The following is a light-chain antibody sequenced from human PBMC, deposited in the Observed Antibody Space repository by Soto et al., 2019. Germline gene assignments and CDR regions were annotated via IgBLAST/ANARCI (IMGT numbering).Light chain of an antibody. J-gene: IGKJ1*01. V-gene: IGKV2-30*01. Sequence: DVVMTQSPLALPVTLGQPASISCRSSHSLVYSDGYTYLTWFQQRPGQSPRRLIYKVSSRDSGXXXRFSGSGSGTDFTLKISRVEAEDVGVYYCVHSVQWPWTFGQGTTVEIK. CDR3: VHSVQWPWT. CDR1: HSLVYSDGYTY. CDR2: KVS.